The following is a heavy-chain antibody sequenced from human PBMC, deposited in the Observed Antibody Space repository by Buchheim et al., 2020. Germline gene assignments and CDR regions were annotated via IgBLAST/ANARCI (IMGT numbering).Heavy chain of an antibody. CDR2: IYHSGST. V-gene: IGHV4-38-2*01. Sequence: LVKPSETLSLTCGVSGYSISRDYYWGWIRQPPGKGLEWIGSIYHSGSTYYNSSLKSRVTISVDTSKNQFSLKLSSVTAADTAVYFCARLWCTTSKFDYWGQGTL. J-gene: IGHJ4*02. CDR1: GYSISRDYY. CDR3: ARLWCTTSKFDY. D-gene: IGHD1-1*01.